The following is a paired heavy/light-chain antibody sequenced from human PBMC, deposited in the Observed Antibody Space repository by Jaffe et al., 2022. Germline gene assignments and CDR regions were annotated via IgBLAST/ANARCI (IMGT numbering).Light chain of an antibody. CDR3: QQYNNWPPA. CDR2: GAS. V-gene: IGKV3-15*01. J-gene: IGKJ1*01. Sequence: EIVMTQSPATLSVSPGERATLSCRASQSVSSNLAWYQQKPGQAPRLLIYGASTRATGIPARFSGSGSGTEFTLTISSLQSEDFAVYYCQQYNNWPPAFGQGTKVEIK. CDR1: QSVSSN.
Heavy chain of an antibody. V-gene: IGHV3-23*01. D-gene: IGHD6-6*01. J-gene: IGHJ4*02. CDR3: AKDPPVWIAARPGGYYFDY. CDR1: GFTFSSYA. CDR2: ISGSGGST. Sequence: EVQLLESGGGLVQPGGSLRLSCAASGFTFSSYAMSWVRQAPGKGLEWVSAISGSGGSTYYADSVKGRFTISRDNSKNTLYLQMNSLRAEDTAVYYCAKDPPVWIAARPGGYYFDYWGQGTLVTVSS.